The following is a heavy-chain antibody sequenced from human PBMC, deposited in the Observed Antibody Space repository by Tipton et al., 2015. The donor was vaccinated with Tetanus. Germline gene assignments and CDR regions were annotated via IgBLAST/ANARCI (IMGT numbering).Heavy chain of an antibody. CDR1: GGSINSYY. V-gene: IGHV4-59*01. J-gene: IGHJ4*02. Sequence: TLSLTCTVSGGSINSYYWSWIRQPPGKGPEWIGYIYYSGSTNYNPSLRSRVTISVDTSKNQFSLKLSSVTAADTAVYYCAKDQGPDYGDQLEYWGQGILVTVSS. D-gene: IGHD4-17*01. CDR2: IYYSGST. CDR3: AKDQGPDYGDQLEY.